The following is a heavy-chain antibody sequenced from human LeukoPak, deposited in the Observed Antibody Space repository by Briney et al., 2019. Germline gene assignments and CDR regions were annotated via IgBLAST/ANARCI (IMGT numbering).Heavy chain of an antibody. J-gene: IGHJ6*03. CDR1: GGTFSSYA. Sequence: ASVKVSCKASGGTFSSYAISWVRQAPGQGLEWMGGIIPIFGTANYAQKFQGRVTITADESTSTAYMELSSLRSDDTAVYYCARARPRYYYYYYMGVWGKGTTVTVSS. CDR3: ARARPRYYYYYYMGV. V-gene: IGHV1-69*13. CDR2: IIPIFGTA.